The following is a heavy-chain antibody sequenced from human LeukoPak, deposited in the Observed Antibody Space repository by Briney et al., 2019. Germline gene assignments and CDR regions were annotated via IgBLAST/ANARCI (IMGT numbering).Heavy chain of an antibody. CDR1: GGSMNNYY. J-gene: IGHJ4*02. V-gene: IGHV4-59*01. D-gene: IGHD3-22*01. CDR3: ARGRGDSKGTSFDF. CDR2: IYHTGSA. Sequence: SETLSLTCTVSGGSMNNYYWRWIRQSPGKGLEWIGYIYHTGSATYKPSLKSRVTLSLDTSKNQFSLKLSSVTAADTAVYYCARGRGDSKGTSFDFWGQGTLVTVSS.